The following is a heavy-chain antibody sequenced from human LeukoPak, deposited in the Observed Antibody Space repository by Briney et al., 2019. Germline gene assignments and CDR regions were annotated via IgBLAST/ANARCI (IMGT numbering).Heavy chain of an antibody. CDR3: AKDRGTPDFIVVVPAAMDY. CDR2: ISGSGGST. Sequence: PGGSLRLSCAASGFTFSSYAMSWVRQAPGKGLEWVSAISGSGGSTYYADSVKGRFTISRDNSKNTLYLQMNSLRAEDTAVYYRAKDRGTPDFIVVVPAAMDYWGQGTLVTVSS. J-gene: IGHJ4*02. D-gene: IGHD2-2*01. V-gene: IGHV3-23*01. CDR1: GFTFSSYA.